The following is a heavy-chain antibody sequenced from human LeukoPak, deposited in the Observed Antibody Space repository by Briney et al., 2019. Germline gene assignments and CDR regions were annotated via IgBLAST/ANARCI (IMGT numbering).Heavy chain of an antibody. D-gene: IGHD3-10*01. Sequence: GGSLRLSCAASGFTFSSYAMHWVRQAPGKGLEWVAVISYDGSNKYYADSVKGRFTISRDNSKNTLYLQMNSLRAEDTAVYYCARGDYYGSGSYYPPFDYWGQGTLVTASS. CDR3: ARGDYYGSGSYYPPFDY. CDR1: GFTFSSYA. J-gene: IGHJ4*02. V-gene: IGHV3-30*04. CDR2: ISYDGSNK.